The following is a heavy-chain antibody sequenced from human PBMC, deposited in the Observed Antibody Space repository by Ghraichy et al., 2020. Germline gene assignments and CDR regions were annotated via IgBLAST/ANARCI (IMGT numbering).Heavy chain of an antibody. Sequence: GESLNISCTASGYTFTDHYIDWVRQAPGKGPEWVGRCRNRAYSYSTVYAASVKGRFIFSRDDPNNSVYLQMNSLKTEDTALYYCVRVMSTGTTWFDPWGRGTLVAVSS. CDR1: GYTFTDHY. V-gene: IGHV3-72*01. J-gene: IGHJ5*02. CDR2: CRNRAYSYST. CDR3: VRVMSTGTTWFDP. D-gene: IGHD1-7*01.